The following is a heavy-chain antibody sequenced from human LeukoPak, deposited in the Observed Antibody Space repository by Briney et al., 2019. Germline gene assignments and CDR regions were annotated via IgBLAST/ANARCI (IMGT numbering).Heavy chain of an antibody. D-gene: IGHD2-2*01. CDR2: IYSGGST. CDR3: ARDHVSAAIDGSSWFDP. J-gene: IGHJ5*02. V-gene: IGHV3-53*01. CDR1: GFTVSSNY. Sequence: GGSLRLSCAASGFTVSSNYMSWVRQAPGKGLEWVSVIYSGGSTYYADSVKGRFTISRDNAKNSLYLQMNSLRAEDTALYHCARDHVSAAIDGSSWFDPWGQGTLVTVSS.